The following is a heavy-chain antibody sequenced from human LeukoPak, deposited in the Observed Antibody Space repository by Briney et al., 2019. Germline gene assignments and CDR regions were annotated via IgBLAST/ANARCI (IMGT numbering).Heavy chain of an antibody. D-gene: IGHD3-3*01. J-gene: IGHJ3*02. V-gene: IGHV1-24*01. CDR1: GYTLTELS. CDR2: FDPEDGET. CDR3: ATGEGVAHGDAFDI. Sequence: LEASVKVSCKVSGYTLTELSMHWVRQAPGKGLEWMGGFDPEDGETIYAQKFQGRVTMTEDTSTDTAYMELSSLRSEDTAVYYCATGEGVAHGDAFDIWGQGTMVTVSS.